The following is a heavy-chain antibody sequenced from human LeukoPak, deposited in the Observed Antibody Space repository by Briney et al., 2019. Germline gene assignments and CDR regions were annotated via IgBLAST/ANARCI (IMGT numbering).Heavy chain of an antibody. Sequence: GGSLRLSCAASGFTVRNHYMSWVRQAPGKGLEWVSVIYSGGNTCYADSVKGRFTFSKDNSKNTLYLQMTNLRVEDTAIYYCARGVGQDAFDIWGQGTMVTVSS. V-gene: IGHV3-53*01. CDR3: ARGVGQDAFDI. J-gene: IGHJ3*02. CDR2: IYSGGNT. CDR1: GFTVRNHY. D-gene: IGHD1-26*01.